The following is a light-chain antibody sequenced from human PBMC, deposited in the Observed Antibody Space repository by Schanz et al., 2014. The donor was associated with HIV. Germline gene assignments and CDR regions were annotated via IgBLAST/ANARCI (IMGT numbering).Light chain of an antibody. Sequence: EIVMTQSPATLSVSPGERATLSCRASQSVSNNLAWYQQRPGQAPRLLISDASRRAAGIPDRFSGSGSGTDFTLTISSLQPEDFATYYCQQPASYPLTFGGATKVEIK. CDR1: QSVSNN. J-gene: IGKJ4*01. CDR2: DAS. CDR3: QQPASYPLT. V-gene: IGKV3D-15*01.